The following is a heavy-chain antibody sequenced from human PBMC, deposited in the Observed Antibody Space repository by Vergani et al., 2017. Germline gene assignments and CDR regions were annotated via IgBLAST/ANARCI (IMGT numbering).Heavy chain of an antibody. CDR2: IIPILGIA. Sequence: QVQLVQSGAEVKKPGSSVKVSCKASGGTFSSYTISWVRQAPGQGLEWMGRIIPILGIANYAKKFQGRVTITADKSTSTAYMELSSLRSEDTAVYYCAGMVRGDHEFDPWGQGTLVTVSS. CDR1: GGTFSSYT. J-gene: IGHJ5*02. CDR3: AGMVRGDHEFDP. V-gene: IGHV1-69*02. D-gene: IGHD3-10*01.